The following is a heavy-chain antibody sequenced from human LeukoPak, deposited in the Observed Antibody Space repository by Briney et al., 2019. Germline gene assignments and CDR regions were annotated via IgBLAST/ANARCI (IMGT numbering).Heavy chain of an antibody. V-gene: IGHV3-20*04. D-gene: IGHD3-22*01. CDR3: ARDYDSNGEDY. CDR2: INWNGGST. J-gene: IGHJ4*02. CDR1: GFTFDDYG. Sequence: GGSLRLSCAASGFTFDDYGMSWVRQAPGKGLEWVSGINWNGGSTSYADSVEGRFTISRDNAKNCLYLQMNSLRAEDTALYYCARDYDSNGEDYWGQGTLVTVSS.